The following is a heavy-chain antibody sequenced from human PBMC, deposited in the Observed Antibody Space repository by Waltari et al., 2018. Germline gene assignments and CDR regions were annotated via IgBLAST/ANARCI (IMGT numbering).Heavy chain of an antibody. CDR1: GGSLNSGRYS. V-gene: IGHV4-61*02. CDR3: ARGDGDGANFYFDY. J-gene: IGHJ4*02. D-gene: IGHD1-1*01. Sequence: QVQLQESGPGLVKPSQTLSLTCTVSGGSLNSGRYSWSWIRQPARKGLEWIGLIYTSGNTQYNPSLKSRVTISLDTSNNQFSLSLGSVTAADTAVYYCARGDGDGANFYFDYWGQGTLVTGSS. CDR2: IYTSGNT.